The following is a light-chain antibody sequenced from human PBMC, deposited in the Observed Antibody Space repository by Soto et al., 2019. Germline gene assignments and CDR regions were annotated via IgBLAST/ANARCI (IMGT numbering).Light chain of an antibody. CDR3: QQYGSSSLT. J-gene: IGKJ3*01. CDR2: GAS. CDR1: QSVSSSY. V-gene: IGKV3-20*01. Sequence: EIVLTQSPGTLSLSPGERGTLSCRASQSVSSSYLAWYQQKPGQAPRLLIYGASSRATGIPDRFSGSGSGTDFTLTISRLEPEDFAAYYCQQYGSSSLTFGPGTKVDIK.